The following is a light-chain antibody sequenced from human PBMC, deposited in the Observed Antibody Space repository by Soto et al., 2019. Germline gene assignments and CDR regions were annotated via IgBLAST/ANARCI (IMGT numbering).Light chain of an antibody. CDR2: GAS. J-gene: IGKJ4*01. CDR3: QKYHSAAVT. Sequence: DIQMTQSPSSLSASKGDRVTITCRASQGIDTYLAWYQQKPGQAPKLLIYGASTLQSGVPSRFSGRGSGRDFTLSIRSLQPEHVPIYFCQKYHSAAVTLGGWTPVQI. V-gene: IGKV1-27*01. CDR1: QGIDTY.